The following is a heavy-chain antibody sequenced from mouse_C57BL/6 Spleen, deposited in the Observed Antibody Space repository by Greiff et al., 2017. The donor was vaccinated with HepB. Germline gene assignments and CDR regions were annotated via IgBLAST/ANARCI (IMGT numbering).Heavy chain of an antibody. J-gene: IGHJ2*01. Sequence: QVQLQQPGAELVRPGSSVKLSCKASGYTFTSYWMHWVKQGPIQGLEWIGNIDPSDSETHYTQKFKDKATLTVDKSSSAAYMQLSSLTSEDSAVYYCARRGDYYFDYWGQGTTLTVSS. CDR2: IDPSDSET. V-gene: IGHV1-52*01. CDR3: ARRGDYYFDY. CDR1: GYTFTSYW. D-gene: IGHD2-13*01.